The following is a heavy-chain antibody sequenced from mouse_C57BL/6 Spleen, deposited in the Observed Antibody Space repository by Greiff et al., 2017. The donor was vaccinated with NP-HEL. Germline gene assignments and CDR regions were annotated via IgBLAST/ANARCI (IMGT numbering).Heavy chain of an antibody. CDR2: IHPNSGST. CDR3: ASQSATYGSSYVGY. Sequence: VQLQQSGAELVKPGASVKLSCKASGYTFTSYWMHWVKQGPGQGLEWIGMIHPNSGSTNYNEKFKSKATLTVDKSSSTAYMQLSSLTSEDSAVYYCASQSATYGSSYVGYWGQGTTLTVSS. D-gene: IGHD1-1*01. V-gene: IGHV1-64*01. J-gene: IGHJ2*01. CDR1: GYTFTSYW.